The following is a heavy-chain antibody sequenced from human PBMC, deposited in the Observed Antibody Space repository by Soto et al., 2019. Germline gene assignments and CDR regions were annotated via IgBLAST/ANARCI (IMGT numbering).Heavy chain of an antibody. D-gene: IGHD3-9*01. Sequence: PSETLSLTCTVSGGSISSSSYYWGWIRQPPGKGLEWIGSIYYSGITYYNPSLKSRVTISVDTSKNQFSLKLSSVTAADTAVYYCARYYDILTGRFDYWGQGTLFTVSS. CDR2: IYYSGIT. V-gene: IGHV4-39*01. CDR3: ARYYDILTGRFDY. CDR1: GGSISSSSYY. J-gene: IGHJ4*02.